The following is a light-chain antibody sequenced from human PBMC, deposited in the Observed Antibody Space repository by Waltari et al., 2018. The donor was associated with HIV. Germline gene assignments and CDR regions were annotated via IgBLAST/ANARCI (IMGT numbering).Light chain of an antibody. CDR1: NSNIGRYT. CDR2: GNT. CDR3: AVWDDSLSGQV. J-gene: IGLJ3*02. Sequence: QSVLIQSASTSGTPGQRVTISCSGSNSNIGRYTVYWYHHFPGTPPTLLIYGNTQRPSGVPDRFSGSKSGTSASLAISGLRSEDEGDYYCAVWDDSLSGQVFGGGTKVTVL. V-gene: IGLV1-47*01.